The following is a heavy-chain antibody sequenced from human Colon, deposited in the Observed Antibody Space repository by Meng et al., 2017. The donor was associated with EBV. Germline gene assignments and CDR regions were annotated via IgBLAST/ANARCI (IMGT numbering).Heavy chain of an antibody. CDR1: GFSFTSYA. V-gene: IGHV1-18*01. CDR2: ISAYNGNT. Sequence: QVEVVLFGAGGKKAGASVKVSCEAFGFSFTSYAIGWVRQAPGQGLQYMGWISAYNGNTNYEQEIQGRVTMTTDTSTSTAYMELRSLRFDDTAVYYCARFYCSSTSCPHVLFDYWGQGTLVTVSS. D-gene: IGHD2-2*01. CDR3: ARFYCSSTSCPHVLFDY. J-gene: IGHJ4*02.